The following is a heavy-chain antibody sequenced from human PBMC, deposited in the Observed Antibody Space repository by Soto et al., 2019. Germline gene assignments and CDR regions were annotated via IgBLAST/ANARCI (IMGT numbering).Heavy chain of an antibody. CDR1: GFTFSSSA. V-gene: IGHV3-23*01. J-gene: IGHJ3*02. D-gene: IGHD3-22*01. Sequence: GGSLRLSCAASGFTFSSSAMSWVRRAPGKGLEWVSAIGGSGGNTYYADSVKGRFTISRDNSKNTLYLQMNSLRAEDAAVYYCAKGPDHCDSGRYYYNGFDIWGQGTLVTVSS. CDR3: AKGPDHCDSGRYYYNGFDI. CDR2: IGGSGGNT.